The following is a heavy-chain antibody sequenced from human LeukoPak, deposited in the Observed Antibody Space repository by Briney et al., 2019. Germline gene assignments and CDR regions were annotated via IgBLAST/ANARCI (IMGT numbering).Heavy chain of an antibody. V-gene: IGHV6-1*01. Sequence: SQTLSLTCAISGDSVSSNSAAWNWIRQSPSRGLECLGRTYYRSKWYNDYAVSVKSLITINPDTSKNQFSLQMSSVPPEDKAVYYCARDIVVVPAAHDYYYYYGMDVWGKGTTVTVSS. CDR2: TYYRSKWYN. J-gene: IGHJ6*04. CDR3: ARDIVVVPAAHDYYYYYGMDV. D-gene: IGHD2-2*01. CDR1: GDSVSSNSAA.